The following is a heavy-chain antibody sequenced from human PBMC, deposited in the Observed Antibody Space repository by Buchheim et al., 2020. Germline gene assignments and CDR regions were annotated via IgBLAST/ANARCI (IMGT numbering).Heavy chain of an antibody. D-gene: IGHD4-11*01. CDR2: IIPILGIA. V-gene: IGHV1-69*04. CDR3: ARDWWEMTTVMANYYYGMDV. Sequence: QVQLVQSGAEVKKPGSSVKVSCKASGGTFSSYAISWVRQATGQGLEWMGRIIPILGIANYAQKFQGRVTITADKSTSTAYMELSNLRSQDTAVYYCARDWWEMTTVMANYYYGMDVWGQGTT. J-gene: IGHJ6*02. CDR1: GGTFSSYA.